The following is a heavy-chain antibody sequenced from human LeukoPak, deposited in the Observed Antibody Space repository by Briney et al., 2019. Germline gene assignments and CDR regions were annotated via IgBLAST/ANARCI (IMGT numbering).Heavy chain of an antibody. CDR3: ARAVVYCAAECHQRDAFDI. D-gene: IGHD2-21*01. Sequence: SLKVSCKASGGTFSSFGVNWVRQAPGQRLEWMGKIIPIFGPPKYAQNFQGRVTLTADVSTSTAYMELNSLESDDTAVYFCARAVVYCAAECHQRDAFDIWGQGTTVIAST. J-gene: IGHJ3*02. CDR2: IIPIFGPP. CDR1: GGTFSSFG. V-gene: IGHV1-69*15.